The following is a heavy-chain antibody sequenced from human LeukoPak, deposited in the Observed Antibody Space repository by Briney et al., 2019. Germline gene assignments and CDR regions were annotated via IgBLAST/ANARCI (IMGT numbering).Heavy chain of an antibody. CDR2: ISGSGGST. D-gene: IGHD2-2*01. V-gene: IGHV3-23*01. CDR3: AREFVVVPAAKGYYNWFDP. J-gene: IGHJ5*02. CDR1: GFTSSSYA. Sequence: PGGSLRLSCAASGFTSSSYAMSWVRQAPGKGLEWVSAISGSGGSTYYADSVKGRFTISRDNSKNTLYLQMNSLRAEDTAVYYCAREFVVVPAAKGYYNWFDPWGQGTLVTVSS.